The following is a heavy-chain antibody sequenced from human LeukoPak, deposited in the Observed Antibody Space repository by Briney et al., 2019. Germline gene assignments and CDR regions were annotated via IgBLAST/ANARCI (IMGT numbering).Heavy chain of an antibody. CDR3: ARSRDGYIGYFDY. CDR1: GGSISSSSYY. D-gene: IGHD5-24*01. J-gene: IGHJ4*02. CDR2: IYYSGST. V-gene: IGHV4-61*01. Sequence: PSETLSLTCTVSGGSISSSSYYWSWIRQPPGKGLEWIGYIYYSGSTNYNPSLKSRVTISVDTSKNQFSLKLSSVTAADTAVYYRARSRDGYIGYFDYWGQGTLVTVSS.